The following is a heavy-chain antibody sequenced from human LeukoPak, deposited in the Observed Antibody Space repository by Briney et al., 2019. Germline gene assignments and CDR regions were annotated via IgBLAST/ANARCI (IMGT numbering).Heavy chain of an antibody. CDR2: IYYSGST. CDR3: AREVVVPAAMGGDWFDP. V-gene: IGHV4-30-4*08. D-gene: IGHD2-2*01. J-gene: IGHJ5*02. Sequence: PSQTLSLTCTVSGGSISSGDYYWSWIRQPPGKGLEWIGYIYYSGSTYYNPSLKSRVTISVDTSKNQFSLKLSSVTAADTAVYYCAREVVVPAAMGGDWFDPSGQGTLVTVSS. CDR1: GGSISSGDYY.